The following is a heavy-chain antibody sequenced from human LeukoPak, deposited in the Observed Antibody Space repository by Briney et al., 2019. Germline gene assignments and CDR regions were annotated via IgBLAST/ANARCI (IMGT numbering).Heavy chain of an antibody. J-gene: IGHJ4*02. CDR3: AKPSGIVVVVVAPFDY. CDR1: GFTFSSYG. CDR2: ISYDGSNK. V-gene: IGHV3-30*18. Sequence: AGGSLRLFCAASGFTFSSYGMHWVRQAPGKGLEWVAVISYDGSNKYYADSVKGRFTISRDNSKNTLYLQMNSLRAEDTAVYYCAKPSGIVVVVVAPFDYWGQGTLVTVSS. D-gene: IGHD2-15*01.